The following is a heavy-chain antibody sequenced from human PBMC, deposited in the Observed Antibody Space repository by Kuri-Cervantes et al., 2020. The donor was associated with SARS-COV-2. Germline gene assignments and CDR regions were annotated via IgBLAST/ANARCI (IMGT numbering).Heavy chain of an antibody. J-gene: IGHJ4*02. Sequence: ASVKVSCKASGYTFTGYYMHWVRQAPGQGLEWMGWINPNSGGTNYAQKFQGWVTMTRDTSLSTAYMELSRLRSDDTAFYYCARGGGVRGLMVMFRWRGAGPLDFWGQGSPVTVSS. CDR1: GYTFTGYY. V-gene: IGHV1-2*04. CDR3: ARGGGVRGLMVMFRWRGAGPLDF. D-gene: IGHD3-10*01. CDR2: INPNSGGT.